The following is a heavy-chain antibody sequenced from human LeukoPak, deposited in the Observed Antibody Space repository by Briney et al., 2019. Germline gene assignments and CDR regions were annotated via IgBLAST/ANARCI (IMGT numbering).Heavy chain of an antibody. J-gene: IGHJ4*02. CDR3: ARIGIPENIEVPGPDV. Sequence: ASVTVSCKASGYTYSEYYIHWVRQAPGQGREWLGWMNAKSGGTNYARRLQGRITMTRDTSITTAYMELTRLTSDDAAMYYCARIGIPENIEVPGPDVWGQGTLVTVSS. CDR1: GYTYSEYY. CDR2: MNAKSGGT. D-gene: IGHD2/OR15-2a*01. V-gene: IGHV1-2*02.